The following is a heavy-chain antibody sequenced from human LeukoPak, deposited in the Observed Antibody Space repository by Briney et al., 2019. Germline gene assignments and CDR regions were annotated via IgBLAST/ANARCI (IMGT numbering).Heavy chain of an antibody. J-gene: IGHJ4*02. CDR3: ARARPSSSSWYLIHFDY. D-gene: IGHD6-13*01. CDR1: GGSISSYY. V-gene: IGHV4-59*01. Sequence: SETLSLTCTVSGGSISSYYWSWIRHPPGKGLEWIRYIYYSGSTNYNPSLKSRVTISVDTSKNQFSLKLSSVTAADTAVYYCARARPSSSSWYLIHFDYWGQGTLVTVSS. CDR2: IYYSGST.